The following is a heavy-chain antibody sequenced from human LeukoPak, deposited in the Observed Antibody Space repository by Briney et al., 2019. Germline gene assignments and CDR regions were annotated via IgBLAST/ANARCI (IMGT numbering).Heavy chain of an antibody. CDR1: GYSFTNYW. D-gene: IGHD2-21*02. V-gene: IGHV5-51*01. J-gene: IGHJ4*02. CDR3: ARRDCGGDCYSRGGFDY. CDR2: IYPGDSDT. Sequence: GESLKISCECSGYSFTNYWIGWVRQMPGKGLEWMGIIYPGDSDTRYSPSFQGQVTISADKSISTTYLQWRSLKASDSAMYYCARRDCGGDCYSRGGFDYWGQGSLVTVSS.